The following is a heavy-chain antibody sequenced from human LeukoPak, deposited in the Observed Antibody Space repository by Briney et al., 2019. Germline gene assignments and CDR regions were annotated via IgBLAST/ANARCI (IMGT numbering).Heavy chain of an antibody. CDR2: IKQDGSEK. J-gene: IGHJ4*02. CDR1: GFTLTSYW. Sequence: GGSLRLSCAASGFTLTSYWMSWVRQAPEEGLGWVANIKQDGSEKYYMDSVKGRFTISRDNAKNSVYLQMNRLRAEDTAVYYCAREGGGYLSYFDYWGQGTLVTVSS. D-gene: IGHD3-22*01. CDR3: AREGGGYLSYFDY. V-gene: IGHV3-7*01.